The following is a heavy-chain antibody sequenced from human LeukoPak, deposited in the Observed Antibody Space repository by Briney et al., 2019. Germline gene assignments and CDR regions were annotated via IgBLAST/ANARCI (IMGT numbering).Heavy chain of an antibody. CDR3: ASRSGRQWLPYFDY. CDR1: GFTFGDYA. J-gene: IGHJ4*02. V-gene: IGHV3-49*04. CDR2: IRSKAYGGTT. D-gene: IGHD1-26*01. Sequence: GGSLRLSCTASGFTFGDYAMSWVRQAPGKGLEWVGFIRSKAYGGTTEYAASVKGRFTISRDDSKSIAYLQMNSLKTEDTAVYHCASRSGRQWLPYFDYWGQGTLVTVSS.